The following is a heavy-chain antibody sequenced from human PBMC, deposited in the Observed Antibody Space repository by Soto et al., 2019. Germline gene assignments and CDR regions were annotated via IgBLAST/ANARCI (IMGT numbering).Heavy chain of an antibody. CDR3: ARDSPSLYDYIWGSYRFKPDY. J-gene: IGHJ4*02. Sequence: ASVKVSCKASGYTFTTFGMSWVRQAPGQGLERMGWISADNGDTNSAQKFQDRVTMTTDTSTSTAYMELRSLRSDDTAVYYCARDSPSLYDYIWGSYRFKPDYWGQGTLVTVSS. D-gene: IGHD3-16*02. V-gene: IGHV1-18*01. CDR2: ISADNGDT. CDR1: GYTFTTFG.